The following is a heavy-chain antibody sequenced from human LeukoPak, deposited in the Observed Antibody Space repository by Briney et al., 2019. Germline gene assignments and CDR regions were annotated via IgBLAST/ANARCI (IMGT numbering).Heavy chain of an antibody. CDR1: GFTFSNYE. D-gene: IGHD1-1*01. V-gene: IGHV3-48*03. CDR3: ARGSQNALDS. Sequence: GGSLRLSCAASGFTFSNYEMNWVRQAPGKGLEWVSYISSSASSIYYADAVKGRFTISRDNAKNSLYLQMNSLRVEDTAVYYCARGSQNALDSWGQGTLVTVSS. J-gene: IGHJ4*02. CDR2: ISSSASSI.